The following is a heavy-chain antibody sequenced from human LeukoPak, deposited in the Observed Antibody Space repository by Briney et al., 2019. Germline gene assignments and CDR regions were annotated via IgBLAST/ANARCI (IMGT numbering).Heavy chain of an antibody. Sequence: AGGSLRLSCEASGFTFSDSAMHWFRQASGKGLEWVGRIRSKANSYATAYAASVKGRFTISRDDSKNTAYLQMNSLKTEDTAVYYCATPLDYSDSSGYHQGGDWGQGTLVTVSS. CDR2: IRSKANSYAT. CDR1: GFTFSDSA. CDR3: ATPLDYSDSSGYHQGGD. D-gene: IGHD3-22*01. J-gene: IGHJ4*02. V-gene: IGHV3-73*01.